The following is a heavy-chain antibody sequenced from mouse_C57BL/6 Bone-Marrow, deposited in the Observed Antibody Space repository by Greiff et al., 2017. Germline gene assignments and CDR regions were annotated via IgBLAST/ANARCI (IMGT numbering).Heavy chain of an antibody. CDR1: GYTFTSYW. CDR3: ARNFGTDDY. V-gene: IGHV1-50*01. CDR2: IDPSDSYT. D-gene: IGHD4-1*01. J-gene: IGHJ2*01. Sequence: VQLQQPGAELVKPGASVKLSCKASGYTFTSYWMQWVKQRPGQGLEWIGEIDPSDSYTNYNQKFKGKATLTVDTSSSTAYMQLSSLTSEDSAVYYCARNFGTDDYWGQGTTLTVSS.